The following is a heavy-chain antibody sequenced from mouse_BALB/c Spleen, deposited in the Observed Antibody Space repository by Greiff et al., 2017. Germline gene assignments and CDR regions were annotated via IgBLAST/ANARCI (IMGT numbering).Heavy chain of an antibody. CDR1: GYTFTSYW. J-gene: IGHJ4*01. CDR3: ARDYYGSSYDAMDY. CDR2: INPSNGRT. Sequence: VQLQQPGAELVKPGASVKLSCKASGYTFTSYWMHWVKQRPGQGLEWIGEINPSNGRTNYNEKFKSKATLTVDKSSSTAYMQLSSLTSEESAVYYCARDYYGSSYDAMDYWGQGTSVTVSS. V-gene: IGHV1S81*02. D-gene: IGHD1-1*01.